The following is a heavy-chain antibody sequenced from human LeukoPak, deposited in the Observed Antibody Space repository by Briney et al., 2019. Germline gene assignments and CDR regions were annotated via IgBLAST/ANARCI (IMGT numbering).Heavy chain of an antibody. J-gene: IGHJ3*02. CDR3: AAVGEWLSNAFNT. V-gene: IGHV3-15*01. D-gene: IGHD3-3*01. CDR2: IKSRGDGETR. CDR1: GFTFSIAW. Sequence: GGSLRLSCAASGFTFSIAWMSWVRQAPGKGLEWVGRIKSRGDGETRDYAAPVKDRFIISRDDSKNTLHLQMDSLRTEDTAIYYCAAVGEWLSNAFNTWGQGTLVTVS.